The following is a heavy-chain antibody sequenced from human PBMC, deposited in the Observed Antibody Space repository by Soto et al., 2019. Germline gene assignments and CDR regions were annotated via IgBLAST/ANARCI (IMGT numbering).Heavy chain of an antibody. CDR3: ARSSGGNFGIIIEGTNWIAP. Sequence: ASVKVSCKAPRDTFTSYYINWVRQAPGQGXEWMGVINPHGGSTAYAQKFKGRVTLTRDTSASTVYMEVSSLTSEDTAMYYCARSSGGNFGIIIEGTNWIAPWGQGTLVTVSS. V-gene: IGHV1-46*01. J-gene: IGHJ5*02. CDR1: RDTFTSYY. CDR2: INPHGGST. D-gene: IGHD1-26*01.